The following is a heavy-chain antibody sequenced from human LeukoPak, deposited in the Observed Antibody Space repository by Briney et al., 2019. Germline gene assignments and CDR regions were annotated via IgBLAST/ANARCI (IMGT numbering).Heavy chain of an antibody. CDR2: IYTSGST. Sequence: SETLSLTCTVSGGSISSYYWSWIRQPAGKGLEWIGRIYTSGSTNYNPSLKSRVTMSVDTSKNQFSLKLSSVTAADTAVYYCARDVGVAILEWSNAFDIWGQGTMVTVSS. J-gene: IGHJ3*02. D-gene: IGHD3-3*01. V-gene: IGHV4-4*07. CDR1: GGSISSYY. CDR3: ARDVGVAILEWSNAFDI.